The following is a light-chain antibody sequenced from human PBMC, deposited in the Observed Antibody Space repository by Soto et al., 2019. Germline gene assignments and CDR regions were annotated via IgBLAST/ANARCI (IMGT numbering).Light chain of an antibody. CDR3: QQRYRTPHT. CDR1: QGVSAY. J-gene: IGKJ2*01. V-gene: IGKV1-39*01. CDR2: SAS. Sequence: DIQMTQSPSSLSASVGDRVTITCRASQGVSAYLLWYQQTQGRAPKLLIYSASNLVSGVPSRFSGSGSGTSFPLTISSLQPEDCATYYGQQRYRTPHTFGQGTKLETK.